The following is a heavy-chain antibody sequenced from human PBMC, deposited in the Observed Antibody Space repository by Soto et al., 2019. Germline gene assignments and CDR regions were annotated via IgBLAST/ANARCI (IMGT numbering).Heavy chain of an antibody. Sequence: QVQLVESGGGVVQPGRSLRLSCAASGFTFSSYAMHWVRQAPGKGLEWLAVISYDGSDKYYADYVKGRFTISRDNSKNTLYLQMNSLRAEDTAVYSCAREATLYYCDCWGQGTLVTVSS. D-gene: IGHD3-16*01. CDR1: GFTFSSYA. CDR3: AREATLYYCDC. J-gene: IGHJ4*02. CDR2: ISYDGSDK. V-gene: IGHV3-30-3*01.